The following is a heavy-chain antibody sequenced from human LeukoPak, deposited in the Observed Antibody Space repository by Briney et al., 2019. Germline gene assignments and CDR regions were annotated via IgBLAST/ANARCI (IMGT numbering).Heavy chain of an antibody. Sequence: SETLSLTCTVSGGSISSYYWSWIRQPPGKGLEWIGEINHSGSTNYNPSLKSRVTISVDTSKNQFSLKLSSVTAADTAVYYCARRAAIFGVVPRAFDIWGQGTMVTVSS. CDR3: ARRAAIFGVVPRAFDI. CDR1: GGSISSYY. CDR2: INHSGST. J-gene: IGHJ3*02. V-gene: IGHV4-34*01. D-gene: IGHD3-3*01.